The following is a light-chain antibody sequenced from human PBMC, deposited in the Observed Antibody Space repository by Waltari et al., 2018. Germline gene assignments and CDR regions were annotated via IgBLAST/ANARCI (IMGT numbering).Light chain of an antibody. Sequence: QSVLTQPPSVSAAPGQKVTISCSGSSSNLGNDDVSWYQQRPGTAPKLFIYENNKRPSGIPDRFSGSKSGTSATLGITGLQTGDEADYYCGTWDTSLSALIFGGGTKLTVL. CDR3: GTWDTSLSALI. J-gene: IGLJ2*01. V-gene: IGLV1-51*02. CDR2: ENN. CDR1: SSNLGNDD.